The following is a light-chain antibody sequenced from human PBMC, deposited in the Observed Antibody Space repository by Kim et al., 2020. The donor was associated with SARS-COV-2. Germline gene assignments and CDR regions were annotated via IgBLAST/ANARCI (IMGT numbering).Light chain of an antibody. Sequence: DIQMTQSPSSMSASVGDRVTITCRASQGISNSLAWFQQKPGKVPKRLIYAASSLQSGVPSRFSGSGSGTEFTLTVSSLQPEDFATYSSLKYNKYPPTFGQGRRIEIK. CDR1: QGISNS. CDR2: AAS. V-gene: IGKV1-17*03. CDR3: LKYNKYPPT. J-gene: IGKJ5*01.